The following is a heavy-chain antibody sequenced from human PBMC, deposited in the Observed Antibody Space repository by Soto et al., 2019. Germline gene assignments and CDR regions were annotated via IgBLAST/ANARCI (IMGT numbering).Heavy chain of an antibody. D-gene: IGHD3-3*01. V-gene: IGHV4-61*01. J-gene: IGHJ4*02. CDR1: GGSFKSGRYS. CDR2: VYHTGRT. Sequence: PSETLSLTCTVSGGSFKSGRYSWSWIRQPPGEGLEGIGYVYHTGRTGYNPSLKNRVSISMDTSKNQFSLNLDSVTAADTAVYFCSRDFAYFDSWGQGTLVTVSS. CDR3: SRDFAYFDS.